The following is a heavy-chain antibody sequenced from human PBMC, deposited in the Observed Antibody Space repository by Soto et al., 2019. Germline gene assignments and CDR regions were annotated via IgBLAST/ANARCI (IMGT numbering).Heavy chain of an antibody. CDR2: INPNSGGT. Sequence: GTSVKLSCEACGDSFTGYYMHWVRQAPKQGLEWMGWINPNSGGTNYAQKFQGRVTMTTDTSTSTVYMDLRSLRSDDTAVYYCAREGEMPYYYYGLDVWGQGTTVTVSS. CDR1: GDSFTGYY. CDR3: AREGEMPYYYYGLDV. J-gene: IGHJ6*02. D-gene: IGHD3-16*01. V-gene: IGHV1-2*02.